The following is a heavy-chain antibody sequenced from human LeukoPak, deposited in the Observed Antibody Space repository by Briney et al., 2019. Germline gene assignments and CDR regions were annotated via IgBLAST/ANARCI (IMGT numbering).Heavy chain of an antibody. Sequence: PGGSLRLSCAASGFTFSIYWMSWVRQAPGKGLEWVANIKQDGSEKSYVDSVKGRFTISRDNAKNSLYLQMSSLRAEDTAVYYCERFDPNSGSYKDFDYWGQGTLVTVSS. J-gene: IGHJ4*02. V-gene: IGHV3-7*01. CDR1: GFTFSIYW. CDR3: ERFDPNSGSYKDFDY. D-gene: IGHD1-26*01. CDR2: IKQDGSEK.